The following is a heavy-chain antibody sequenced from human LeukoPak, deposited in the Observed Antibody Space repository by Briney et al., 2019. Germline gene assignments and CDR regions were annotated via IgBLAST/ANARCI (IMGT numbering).Heavy chain of an antibody. CDR1: GGSISSNIYY. V-gene: IGHV4-39*01. D-gene: IGHD6-19*01. CDR3: ARYSSSGSKYFDY. Sequence: SETLSLSCPVAGGSISSNIYYCGWILQPPGKVLDWIGSIYYSGTTYYNPSLKSRVTISVDTSKNQFSLRLSSVTAADTAVYYCARYSSSGSKYFDYWGQGSLVTVSS. CDR2: IYYSGTT. J-gene: IGHJ4*02.